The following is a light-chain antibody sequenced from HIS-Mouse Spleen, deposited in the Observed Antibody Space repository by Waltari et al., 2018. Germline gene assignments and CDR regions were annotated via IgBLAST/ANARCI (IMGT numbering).Light chain of an antibody. V-gene: IGLV2-11*01. J-gene: IGLJ1*01. CDR1: SSDVGGYNY. CDR3: CSYAGSYTGV. CDR2: DVS. Sequence: QSALTQPRSVSGSPGQSVTISCTGTSSDVGGYNYVSWYQQHPGKAPKLMIYDVSKWPSWVRDRFSGSKAGKTASLTISGLQAEDEADYYCCSYAGSYTGVFGTGTKVTVL.